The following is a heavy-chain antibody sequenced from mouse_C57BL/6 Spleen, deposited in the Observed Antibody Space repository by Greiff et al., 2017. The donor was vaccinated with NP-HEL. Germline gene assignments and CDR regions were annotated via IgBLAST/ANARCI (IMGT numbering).Heavy chain of an antibody. CDR3: TRDYGSSYHFAY. CDR1: GYTFTDYE. J-gene: IGHJ3*01. D-gene: IGHD1-1*01. Sequence: QVQLQQSGAELVRPGASVTLSCKASGYTFTDYEMHWVKQTPVHGLEWIGAIDPETGGTAYNQKFKGKAILTADKSSSTAYMELRSLTSEDSAVDYCTRDYGSSYHFAYWGQGTLVTVSA. CDR2: IDPETGGT. V-gene: IGHV1-15*01.